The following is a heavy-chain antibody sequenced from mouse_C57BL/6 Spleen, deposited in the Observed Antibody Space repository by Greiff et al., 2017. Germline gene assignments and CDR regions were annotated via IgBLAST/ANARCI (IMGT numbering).Heavy chain of an antibody. J-gene: IGHJ2*01. CDR1: GFSLTSSG. CDR3: ARARGDYSYFDY. Sequence: VQLMEPGPGLVQPSQSLPITCTVSGFSLTSSGVHWVRQSPGKGLEWLGVIWRGGSTDYNAAIISRQSISKDKSKGQVFCKMNNLQADDTAIYYCARARGDYSYFDYWGQGTTLTVSS. CDR2: IWRGGST. V-gene: IGHV2-2*01. D-gene: IGHD2-4*01.